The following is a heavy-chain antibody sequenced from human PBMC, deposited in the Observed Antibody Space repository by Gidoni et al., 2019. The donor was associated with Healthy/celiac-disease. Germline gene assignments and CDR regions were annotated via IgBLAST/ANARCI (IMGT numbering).Heavy chain of an antibody. J-gene: IGHJ4*02. CDR2: IYHSGST. CDR3: AREIPPYDFWSDRLYYFDY. D-gene: IGHD3-3*01. CDR1: GGSISSSNW. Sequence: QVQLQESGPGLVKPSGTLSLTCAVSGGSISSSNWWSWVRQPPGKGLEWIGEIYHSGSTNYNPSLKSRVTISVDKSKNQFSLKLSSVTAADTAVYYCAREIPPYDFWSDRLYYFDYWGQGTLVTVSS. V-gene: IGHV4-4*02.